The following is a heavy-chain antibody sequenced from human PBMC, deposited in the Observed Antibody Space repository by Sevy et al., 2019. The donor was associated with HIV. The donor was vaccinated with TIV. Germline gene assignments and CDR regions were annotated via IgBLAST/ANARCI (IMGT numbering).Heavy chain of an antibody. Sequence: GGSLRLSCAASGFTFSAYWMHWVRQAPGKGLEWVANINQGGSEKYYVDSGKGRFTISRDNAKNSLFLQMNSLRAEDTAVYYCARALAATASSGGQGALVTVSS. V-gene: IGHV3-7*01. CDR1: GFTFSAYW. D-gene: IGHD6-13*01. J-gene: IGHJ4*02. CDR3: ARALAATASS. CDR2: INQGGSEK.